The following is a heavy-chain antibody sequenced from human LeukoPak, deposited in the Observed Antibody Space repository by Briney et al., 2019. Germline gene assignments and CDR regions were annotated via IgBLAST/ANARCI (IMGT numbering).Heavy chain of an antibody. CDR1: GFALKSYS. CDR3: ARVAVSGPTGWFDS. J-gene: IGHJ5*01. CDR2: ISSTSAYI. V-gene: IGHV3-21*01. Sequence: KPGGSLRLSCGGSGFALKSYSLTWVRQAPGKGLEGVSSISSTSAYIHYADSVKGRFTISRDNVDNVVYLEMNGLRAEDTATYYCARVAVSGPTGWFDSWGQGTLVIVSS. D-gene: IGHD2-8*02.